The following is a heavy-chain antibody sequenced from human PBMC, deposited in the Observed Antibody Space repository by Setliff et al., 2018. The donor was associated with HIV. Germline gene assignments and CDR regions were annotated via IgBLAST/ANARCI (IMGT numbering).Heavy chain of an antibody. CDR3: ARDPAPSSSASYFQH. Sequence: ASVTVSCKASGYTFTSHYMHWVRQAPGQGLEWMGIINPSSGSTTYTQKFQGRVTMTRDTSTSTVYMELSSLRSEDTAVYYCARDPAPSSSASYFQHWGQGTPVTVSS. CDR1: GYTFTSHY. J-gene: IGHJ1*01. D-gene: IGHD6-6*01. V-gene: IGHV1-46*01. CDR2: INPSSGST.